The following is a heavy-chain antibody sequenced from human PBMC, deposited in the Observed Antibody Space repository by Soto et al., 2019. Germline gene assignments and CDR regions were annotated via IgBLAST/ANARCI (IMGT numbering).Heavy chain of an antibody. Sequence: EVQLVESGGGLAKPGGSLRLSCAASGFLFNSYGMNWVRLSPGRWLEWISSISSTSTYIEYAVSVKGRFIISRDNAENSLVLQMTSLRAEDTDVYYCTRDRSPGIVFPDFEFWGQGALVAVS. V-gene: IGHV3-21*01. D-gene: IGHD2-15*01. CDR2: ISSTSTYI. CDR3: TRDRSPGIVFPDFEF. J-gene: IGHJ4*02. CDR1: GFLFNSYG.